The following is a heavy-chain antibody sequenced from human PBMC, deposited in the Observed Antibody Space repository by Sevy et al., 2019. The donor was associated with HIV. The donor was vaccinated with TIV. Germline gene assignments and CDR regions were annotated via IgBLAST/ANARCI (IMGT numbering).Heavy chain of an antibody. CDR2: IKQDGSEK. Sequence: GGSLRLSCAASGFTFSNYWMSWVRQAPGKGLEWVANIKQDGSEKYCVDSVKDRFTISRDNARNSLFLQMNRLRAEDTAVYYCARHFSSSWTTRHFDCWGQGTLVTVSS. J-gene: IGHJ4*02. V-gene: IGHV3-7*01. CDR1: GFTFSNYW. D-gene: IGHD6-13*01. CDR3: ARHFSSSWTTRHFDC.